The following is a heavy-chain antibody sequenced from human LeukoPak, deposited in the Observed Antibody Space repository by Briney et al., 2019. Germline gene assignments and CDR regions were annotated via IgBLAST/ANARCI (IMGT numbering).Heavy chain of an antibody. D-gene: IGHD3-16*02. J-gene: IGHJ5*02. CDR1: GGSFSGYY. V-gene: IGHV4-34*01. Sequence: SETLSLTCAVYGGSFSGYYWSWIRQPPGKGLEWIGEINHSGSTNYNPSLKSRVTISVDTSKNQFSLKLSSVTAADTAVYYWARGNYDYVWGSYRPRDWFDPWGQGTLVTVSS. CDR3: ARGNYDYVWGSYRPRDWFDP. CDR2: INHSGST.